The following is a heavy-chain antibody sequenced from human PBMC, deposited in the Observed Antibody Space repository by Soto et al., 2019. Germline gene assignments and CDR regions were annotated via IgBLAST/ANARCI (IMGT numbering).Heavy chain of an antibody. CDR2: ISGSGGST. Sequence: GGSLRLSCAASGFTFSSYAMSWVRQAPGKGLEWVSAISGSGGSTYYADSVKGRFTISRDNSKNTLYLQMNSLRAEDTAVYYCAKDLELMTLGDADWFDPWGQGTLVTVSS. J-gene: IGHJ5*02. CDR3: AKDLELMTLGDADWFDP. D-gene: IGHD3-10*01. CDR1: GFTFSSYA. V-gene: IGHV3-23*01.